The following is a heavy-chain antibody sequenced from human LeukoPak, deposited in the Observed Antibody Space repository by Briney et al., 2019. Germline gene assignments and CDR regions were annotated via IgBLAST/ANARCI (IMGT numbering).Heavy chain of an antibody. CDR1: GYTFTSYD. Sequence: ASVKVSCKASGYTFTSYDINWVRQATGQGLEWMGWMNPNSGNTGYAQKFQGRVTITRNTSISTAYMELSSLRSEDTAVYYCARVTGRLSGRYWGAFDIWGQGTMVTVSS. CDR3: ARVTGRLSGRYWGAFDI. CDR2: MNPNSGNT. V-gene: IGHV1-8*03. J-gene: IGHJ3*02. D-gene: IGHD6-19*01.